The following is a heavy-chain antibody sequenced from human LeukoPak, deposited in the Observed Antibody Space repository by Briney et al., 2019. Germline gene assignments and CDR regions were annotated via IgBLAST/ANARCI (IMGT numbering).Heavy chain of an antibody. V-gene: IGHV3-53*01. CDR2: IYSGGST. CDR3: ARAVSGGSWDAFDI. D-gene: IGHD2-15*01. J-gene: IGHJ3*02. Sequence: PGGSLRLSCAASGFTVSSNYMSWVRQAPGKGLEWVSVIYSGGSTYYADSVKGRFTISRDNSKNTLYLQMNSLRAEDTAVYYCARAVSGGSWDAFDIWGQGTMVTVSS. CDR1: GFTVSSNY.